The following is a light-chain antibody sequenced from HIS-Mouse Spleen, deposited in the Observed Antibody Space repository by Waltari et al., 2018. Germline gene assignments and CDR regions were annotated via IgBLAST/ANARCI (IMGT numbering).Light chain of an antibody. CDR3: QQLNSYPQET. V-gene: IGKV1-9*01. J-gene: IGKJ4*01. CDR2: AAS. CDR1: QGISSY. Sequence: DIQLTQSPSFLSASVGYSVTITCRASQGISSYLAWYQQKPGKAPKLLIYAASTLQSGVPSRFSGSGSGTEFTLTISSLQPEDFATYYCQQLNSYPQETFGGGTKVEIK.